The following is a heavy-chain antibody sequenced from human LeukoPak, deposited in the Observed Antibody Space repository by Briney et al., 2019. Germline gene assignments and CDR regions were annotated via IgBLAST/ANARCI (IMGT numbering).Heavy chain of an antibody. J-gene: IGHJ6*02. V-gene: IGHV1-2*02. CDR3: AKTLWFGELSQYYYFGMDV. CDR2: INPYSGGT. Sequence: GASVRVSCKASGYTFTGYYMHWVRQAPGQGLEWMGWINPYSGGTNYAQKFQGGVTITRDTSSSTAYMELSRLRSDDTAVYYCAKTLWFGELSQYYYFGMDVWGQGTTVTVSS. D-gene: IGHD3-10*01. CDR1: GYTFTGYY.